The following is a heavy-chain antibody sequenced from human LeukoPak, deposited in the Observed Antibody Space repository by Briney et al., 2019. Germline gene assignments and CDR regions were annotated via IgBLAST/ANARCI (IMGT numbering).Heavy chain of an antibody. CDR1: GFTFSSYA. Sequence: SGGSLRLSCAASGFTFSSYAMHWVRQAPGKGLEYVSAISSNGGSTYYANSVKGRFTISRDNSKNTLYLQMGSLRAEDMAVYYCARWDGGNDDYFDYWGQGTLVTVSS. J-gene: IGHJ4*02. D-gene: IGHD4-23*01. CDR3: ARWDGGNDDYFDY. V-gene: IGHV3-64*01. CDR2: ISSNGGST.